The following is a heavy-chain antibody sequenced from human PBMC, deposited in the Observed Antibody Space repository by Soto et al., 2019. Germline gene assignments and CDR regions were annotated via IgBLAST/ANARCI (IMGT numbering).Heavy chain of an antibody. V-gene: IGHV3-33*01. CDR3: GRAPMGTFYGMDV. Sequence: VQLVESGGGVVQPGRSLRLSCAASGFTFSHYGMHWVRQAPGNGLEWVAVIWNDGTYKYYADSVKGRFTISRDESKTTLYLQMDSLRNEDTAVYYCGRAPMGTFYGMDVWGQGTTVIVSS. CDR1: GFTFSHYG. D-gene: IGHD3-10*01. J-gene: IGHJ6*02. CDR2: IWNDGTYK.